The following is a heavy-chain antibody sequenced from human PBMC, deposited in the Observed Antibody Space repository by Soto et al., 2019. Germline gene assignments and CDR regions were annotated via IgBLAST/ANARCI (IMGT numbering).Heavy chain of an antibody. CDR1: GFTVSSYA. CDR2: ISGSGGST. D-gene: IGHD3-10*01. Sequence: PGGSLRLSCAASGFTVSSYALNWVRQAPGKGLEWVSGISGSGGSTYYADSVKGRFTISRDNSKNTLYLQMNSLRAEDTAVYYCAKDVLVGWFGELFPFDYWGQGTLVTVSS. CDR3: AKDVLVGWFGELFPFDY. J-gene: IGHJ4*02. V-gene: IGHV3-23*01.